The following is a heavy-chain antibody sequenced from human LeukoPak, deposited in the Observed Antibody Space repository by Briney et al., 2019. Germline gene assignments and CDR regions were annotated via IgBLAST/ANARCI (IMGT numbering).Heavy chain of an antibody. D-gene: IGHD3-22*01. J-gene: IGHJ4*02. CDR3: AKNLYYYDSSGHLFDY. V-gene: IGHV3-30*02. CDR1: GFTFSSYG. Sequence: PGGSLRLSCAASGFTFSSYGMTWVRQAPGKGLEWVAFIRYDGSNKYYADSVKGRITISRDNSKNTLYLQMNSLRAEDTAVYYCAKNLYYYDSSGHLFDYWGQGTLVTVSS. CDR2: IRYDGSNK.